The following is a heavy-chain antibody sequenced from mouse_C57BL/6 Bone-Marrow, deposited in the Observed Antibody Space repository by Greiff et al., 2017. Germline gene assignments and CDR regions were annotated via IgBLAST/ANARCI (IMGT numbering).Heavy chain of an antibody. CDR2: LYPGDGDT. Sequence: QVQLQQSGPELVKPGASVTISCKASGYAFSSSWMNWVKQRPGTGLEWIGRLYPGDGDTNYNGKFKGKATLTADKSSSTAYIQLSSLTSEDSAVYFCARDPITIWGQGTLVTVSA. CDR3: ARDPITI. CDR1: GYAFSSSW. D-gene: IGHD1-1*02. V-gene: IGHV1-82*01. J-gene: IGHJ3*01.